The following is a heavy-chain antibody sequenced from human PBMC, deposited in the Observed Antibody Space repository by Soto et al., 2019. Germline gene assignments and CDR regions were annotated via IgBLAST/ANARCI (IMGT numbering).Heavy chain of an antibody. CDR2: IYPGDSDT. CDR3: ARRPIAAAGSPPLDY. Sequence: GESLKISCKGSGYSFTSYWIGWVRQMPGKGLEWMGIIYPGDSDTRYSPSFQGQVTISADKSISTAYLQWSSLKASDTAMYYCARRPIAAAGSPPLDYWGQGTLVTVSS. J-gene: IGHJ4*02. CDR1: GYSFTSYW. V-gene: IGHV5-51*01. D-gene: IGHD6-13*01.